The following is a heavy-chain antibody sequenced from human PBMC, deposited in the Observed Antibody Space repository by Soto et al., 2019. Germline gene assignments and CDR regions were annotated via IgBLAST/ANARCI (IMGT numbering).Heavy chain of an antibody. D-gene: IGHD6-6*01. Sequence: PGGSLRLSCAASGFTFSSYAMSWVRRAPGKGLEWVSIISGGGTTDYAAPVKGRFTISRDDSKNTLYLQMNSLKTEDTAVYYCTTDPGYIAARSYWGQGTLVTVSS. CDR2: ISGGGTT. CDR1: GFTFSSYA. V-gene: IGHV3-15*01. J-gene: IGHJ4*02. CDR3: TTDPGYIAARSY.